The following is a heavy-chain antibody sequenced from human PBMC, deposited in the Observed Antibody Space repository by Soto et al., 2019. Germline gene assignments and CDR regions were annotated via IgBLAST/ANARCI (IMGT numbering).Heavy chain of an antibody. CDR1: GFTFSSYA. D-gene: IGHD3-3*01. CDR3: ARDSPSQGYDFWSGYWKFFDY. Sequence: GSLRLSCAASGFTFSSYAMHWVRQAPGKGLEWVAVISYDGSNKYYADSVKGRFTISRDNSKNTLYLQMNSLRAQDTAVYYCARDSPSQGYDFWSGYWKFFDYWGRGTLVTVSS. J-gene: IGHJ4*02. V-gene: IGHV3-30-3*01. CDR2: ISYDGSNK.